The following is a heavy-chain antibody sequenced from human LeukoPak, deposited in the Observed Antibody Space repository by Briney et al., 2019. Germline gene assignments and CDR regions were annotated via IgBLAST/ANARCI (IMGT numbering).Heavy chain of an antibody. Sequence: ASVKVSXKASGYTFTSYGISWVRQAPGQGLEWMGWISAYNGNTNYAQKLQGRVTMTTDTSTSTAYMELRSLRSDDTAVYYCARDSGVVPAATFDYWGQGTLVTVSS. D-gene: IGHD2-2*01. CDR3: ARDSGVVPAATFDY. CDR2: ISAYNGNT. V-gene: IGHV1-18*01. J-gene: IGHJ4*02. CDR1: GYTFTSYG.